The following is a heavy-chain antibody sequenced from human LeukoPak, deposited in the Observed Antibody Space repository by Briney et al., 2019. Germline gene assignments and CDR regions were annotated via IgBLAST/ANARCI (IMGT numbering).Heavy chain of an antibody. J-gene: IGHJ4*02. V-gene: IGHV4-59*01. CDR1: GGSNSSYY. D-gene: IGHD5-24*01. CDR2: IYYSGST. Sequence: SSETLSLTCTVSGGSNSSYYWSWIRQPPGKGLEWIGYIYYSGSTNYNPSLKSRVTISVDTSKNQFSLKLSSVTAADTAVYYCARLPSRDDYDYWGQGTLVTVSS. CDR3: ARLPSRDDYDY.